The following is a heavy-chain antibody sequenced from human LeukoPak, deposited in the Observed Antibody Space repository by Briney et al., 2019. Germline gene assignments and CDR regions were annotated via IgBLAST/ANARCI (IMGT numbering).Heavy chain of an antibody. J-gene: IGHJ3*02. D-gene: IGHD2-15*01. CDR3: ARDFCSGGSCYPDAFDI. CDR2: IWYDGTNT. V-gene: IGHV3-33*08. CDR1: GFTFSSYA. Sequence: GGSLRLSCAASGFTFSSYAMHWVRQAPGKGLEWVAVIWYDGTNTYYADSVKGRFTISRDNSKNTMYLQMNSLRAEDTAVYYCARDFCSGGSCYPDAFDIWGQGTMVTVSS.